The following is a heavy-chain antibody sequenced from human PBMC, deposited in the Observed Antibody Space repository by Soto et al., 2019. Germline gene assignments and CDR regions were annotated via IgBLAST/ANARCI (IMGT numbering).Heavy chain of an antibody. J-gene: IGHJ5*02. CDR1: GYTFTGYY. D-gene: IGHD2-15*01. Sequence: QVQLVQSGAEVKKPGASVKVSCKASGYTFTGYYMHWVRQAPGQGLEWMGWINPNSGGTNYAQKFQGWVTMTRDTSISTAYMELSRLRSDDTAVYYCARGYLNCSGGSCYPGDNWFDPWGQGTLVTVSS. CDR2: INPNSGGT. CDR3: ARGYLNCSGGSCYPGDNWFDP. V-gene: IGHV1-2*04.